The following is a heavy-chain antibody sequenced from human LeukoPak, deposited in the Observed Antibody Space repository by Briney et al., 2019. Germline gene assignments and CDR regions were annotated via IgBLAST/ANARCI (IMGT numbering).Heavy chain of an antibody. CDR3: AKESSWGTVVTPGGPSA. V-gene: IGHV3-23*01. J-gene: IGHJ5*02. D-gene: IGHD4-23*01. CDR2: ISPGGGTT. CDR1: GFAFGSEA. Sequence: GGSLRLSCAVSGFAFGSEAMSWVRQSPARGLEWVASISPGGGTTYYADYVKGRFTISRDNSKNTLYLQMNSLRAEDTAVYYCAKESSWGTVVTPGGPSAWGQGTLVTVSS.